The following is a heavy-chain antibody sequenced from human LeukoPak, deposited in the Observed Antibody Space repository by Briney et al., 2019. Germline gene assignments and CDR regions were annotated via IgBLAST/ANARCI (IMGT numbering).Heavy chain of an antibody. CDR2: IGPYNINT. CDR3: ARTRDCSKTNCYVMDP. CDR1: GYTFTTYG. J-gene: IGHJ5*02. Sequence: ASVKVSCTAFGYTFTTYGINWVRQAPGQGLGWMGWIGPYNINTHYAQKVQGRVTMTTDTSTSTAYMELRSLRSDDTAVYYCARTRDCSKTNCYVMDPWGQGTLVTVSS. V-gene: IGHV1-18*04. D-gene: IGHD2-2*01.